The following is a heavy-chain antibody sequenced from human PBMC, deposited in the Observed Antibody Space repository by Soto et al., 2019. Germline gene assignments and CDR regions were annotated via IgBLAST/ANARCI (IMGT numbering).Heavy chain of an antibody. CDR2: ITWNSANI. CDR3: ARGRSLVQLGYYFDS. CDR1: GFTFDDYA. V-gene: IGHV3-9*01. J-gene: IGHJ4*02. Sequence: EVQLVESGGGLVQPGRSLRLSCAASGFTFDDYAIHWVRQAPGKGLEWVSGITWNSANIDYADSVKGRFTISRDNAKNSLYLQMSSLIPEDTAMYFCARGRSLVQLGYYFDSWGQGTLVTVSS. D-gene: IGHD6-13*01.